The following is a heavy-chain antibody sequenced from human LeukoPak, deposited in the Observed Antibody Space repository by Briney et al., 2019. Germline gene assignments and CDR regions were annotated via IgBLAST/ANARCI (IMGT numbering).Heavy chain of an antibody. CDR2: ISYDGSNK. J-gene: IGHJ4*02. Sequence: GGSLRLSCAASGFTFSSYAMHWVRQAPGKRLEWVAVISYDGSNKYYADSVKGRFTISRDNSKNTLYLQMNSLRAEDTAVYYCAREAELIAAAGTFDYWGQGTLVTVSS. D-gene: IGHD6-13*01. CDR3: AREAELIAAAGTFDY. V-gene: IGHV3-30*04. CDR1: GFTFSSYA.